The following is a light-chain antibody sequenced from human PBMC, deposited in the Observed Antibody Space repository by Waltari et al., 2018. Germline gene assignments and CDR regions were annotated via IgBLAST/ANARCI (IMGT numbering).Light chain of an antibody. CDR3: QHYVRLPVA. CDR1: QMVRRA. CDR2: EAA. Sequence: IVLTQSPGNLSLSPGERATLPCRASQMVRRAFAWYQQRPGQAPRLRIYEAANRATGITDRVSGSGSGTDFSLTISRLEPEDVAVYYCQHYVRLPVAFGQGTKVEIK. J-gene: IGKJ1*01. V-gene: IGKV3-20*01.